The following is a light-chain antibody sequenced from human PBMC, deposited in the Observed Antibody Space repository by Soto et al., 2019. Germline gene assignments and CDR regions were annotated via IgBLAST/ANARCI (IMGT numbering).Light chain of an antibody. Sequence: DIVMTQSPLSLVVTPGEPASISCRSSQSLLNSNGYNYLDWYLQKPGQSPQLLIYLGSSRASGVPARFSGSGSGTDFTLTISRVEAEDVGFYYCMQALQAPLTFGQGTRVEIK. V-gene: IGKV2-28*01. CDR2: LGS. CDR3: MQALQAPLT. CDR1: QSLLNSNGYNY. J-gene: IGKJ1*01.